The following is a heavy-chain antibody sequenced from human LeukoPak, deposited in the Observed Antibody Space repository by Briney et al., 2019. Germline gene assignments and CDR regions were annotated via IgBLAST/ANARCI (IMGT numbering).Heavy chain of an antibody. J-gene: IGHJ4*02. CDR1: GFTLCTYW. D-gene: IGHD5-12*01. V-gene: IGHV3-74*01. CDR2: IKIDGST. Sequence: PGGSLRLSRAASGFTLCTYWMHWVRQAPGKGLVWVSHIKIDGSTTYADAVKGRFTISRDNSKNTLDLQRNSRRAEYTAVYYCARDRGYTQDYWGQGTLVTVS. CDR3: ARDRGYTQDY.